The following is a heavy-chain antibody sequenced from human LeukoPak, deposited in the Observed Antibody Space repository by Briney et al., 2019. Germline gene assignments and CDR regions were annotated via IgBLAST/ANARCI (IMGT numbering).Heavy chain of an antibody. CDR2: ISDDGNRK. CDR1: GFTFSNYY. CDR3: AAITIFGVGYFDY. Sequence: QSGGSLRLSCAASGFTFSNYYMHWGRQAPGKGLEWVAVISDDGNRKYYADSVQGRFTISRDNSKNTLYLQMNSLRAEDTAVYYCAAITIFGVGYFDYWGQGTLVTVSS. V-gene: IGHV3-30*14. D-gene: IGHD3-3*01. J-gene: IGHJ4*02.